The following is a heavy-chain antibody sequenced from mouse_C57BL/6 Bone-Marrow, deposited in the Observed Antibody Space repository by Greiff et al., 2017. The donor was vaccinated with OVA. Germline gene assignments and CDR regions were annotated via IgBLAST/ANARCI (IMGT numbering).Heavy chain of an antibody. Sequence: EVQGVESGGGLVQPKGSLKLSCAASGFSFNTYAMNWVRQAPGKGLEWVARIRSKSNNYATYYADSVKDRFTISRDDSESMLYLQMNNLKTEDTAMYYCVREDYDPYYAMDYWGQGTSVTVSS. D-gene: IGHD2-4*01. CDR1: GFSFNTYA. CDR2: IRSKSNNYAT. V-gene: IGHV10-1*01. J-gene: IGHJ4*01. CDR3: VREDYDPYYAMDY.